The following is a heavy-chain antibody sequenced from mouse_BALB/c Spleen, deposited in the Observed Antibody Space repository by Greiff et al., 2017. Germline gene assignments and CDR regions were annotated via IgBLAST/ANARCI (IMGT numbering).Heavy chain of an antibody. J-gene: IGHJ3*01. V-gene: IGHV1-15*01. D-gene: IGHD2-1*01. CDR1: GYTFTDYE. CDR2: IDPETGGT. Sequence: QVQLQQSGAELVRPGASVTLSCKASGYTFTDYEMHWVKQTPVHGLEWIGAIDPETGGTAYNQKFKGKATLTADKSSSTAYMELRSLTSEDSAVYYCTEGNSWFAYWGPGTLVTVSA. CDR3: TEGNSWFAY.